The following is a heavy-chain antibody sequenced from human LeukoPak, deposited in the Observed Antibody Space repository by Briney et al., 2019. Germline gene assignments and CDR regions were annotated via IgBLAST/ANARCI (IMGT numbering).Heavy chain of an antibody. CDR3: ARQGGSVLHYSDY. J-gene: IGHJ4*02. CDR2: IYYSGST. Sequence: PSETLSLTCTVSGGSISSSSYYWGWIRQPPGKGLEWIGSIYYSGSTYYNPSLKSRVTISVDTSKNQSSLKLSSVTAADTAVYYCARQGGSVLHYSDYWGQGTLVTVSS. D-gene: IGHD5-12*01. CDR1: GGSISSSSYY. V-gene: IGHV4-39*01.